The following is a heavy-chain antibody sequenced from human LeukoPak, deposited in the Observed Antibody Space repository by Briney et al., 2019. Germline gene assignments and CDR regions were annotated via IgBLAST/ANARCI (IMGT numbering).Heavy chain of an antibody. CDR3: ARGRAVTGSTVIDY. CDR1: GFTFSSCA. V-gene: IGHV3-30-3*01. J-gene: IGHJ4*02. D-gene: IGHD6-19*01. Sequence: GRSLRLSCAASGFTFSSCAMHWVRRAPGKALEWVATISSDGGNRYYSDSVKGRFTISRDNSKNTLYLQMNSLRPEDTAVFHCARGRAVTGSTVIDYWGQGTLVTVSS. CDR2: ISSDGGNR.